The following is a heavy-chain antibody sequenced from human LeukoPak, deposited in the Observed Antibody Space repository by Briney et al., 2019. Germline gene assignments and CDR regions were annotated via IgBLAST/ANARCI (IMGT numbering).Heavy chain of an antibody. D-gene: IGHD5-24*01. CDR1: GFTFSSYW. CDR3: AKDRRDLYYYYMDV. CDR2: ISGSGGST. J-gene: IGHJ6*03. V-gene: IGHV3-23*01. Sequence: GGSLRLSCAASGFTFSSYWMTWVRQAPGKGLEWVSAISGSGGSTYYADSVKGRFTISRDNSKNTLYLQMNSLRAEDTAVYYCAKDRRDLYYYYMDVWGKGTTVTVSS.